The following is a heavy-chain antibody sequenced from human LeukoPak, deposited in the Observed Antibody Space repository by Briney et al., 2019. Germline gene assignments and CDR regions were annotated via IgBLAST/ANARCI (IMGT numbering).Heavy chain of an antibody. J-gene: IGHJ4*02. D-gene: IGHD6-6*01. CDR1: GYTFTSYH. CDR3: ARMWAARRIYYFDF. CDR2: INPSSGST. Sequence: ASVKVSCKASGYTFTSYHMHWLRLAPGQGLEWMGIINPSSGSTTYAQKFQDRVTMTRDTSTSTVYMDLSSLRSEDTAVYYCARMWAARRIYYFDFWGQGTLVTVSS. V-gene: IGHV1-46*01.